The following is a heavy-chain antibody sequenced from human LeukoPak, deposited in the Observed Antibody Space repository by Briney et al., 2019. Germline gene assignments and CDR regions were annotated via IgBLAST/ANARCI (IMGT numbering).Heavy chain of an antibody. D-gene: IGHD1-1*01. CDR3: VSGTLGTTGFNY. J-gene: IGHJ4*02. V-gene: IGHV3-21*01. CDR2: ISGSGKYI. CDR1: GFTFSDYT. Sequence: PGGSLRLSCTASGFTFSDYTMSWVRQAPGKGLEWLASISGSGKYIYSADSMKGRFTISRDNAKNSLNLQMSSLRAEDTAIYYCVSGTLGTTGFNYWAQGTLVTVSS.